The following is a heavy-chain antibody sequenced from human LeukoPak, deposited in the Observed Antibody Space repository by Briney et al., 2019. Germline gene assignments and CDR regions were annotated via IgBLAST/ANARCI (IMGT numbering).Heavy chain of an antibody. CDR2: INTDGSTT. V-gene: IGHV3-74*01. Sequence: GGSLRLSCAASGFTFSSYWMHWVCQAPGKGLVWVSRINTDGSTTIYADSVKGRFTISRDNAKNTLYLQMNSLRDEDTAVYYCTGAGPYDYWGQGTLVTVSS. CDR1: GFTFSSYW. CDR3: TGAGPYDY. J-gene: IGHJ4*02.